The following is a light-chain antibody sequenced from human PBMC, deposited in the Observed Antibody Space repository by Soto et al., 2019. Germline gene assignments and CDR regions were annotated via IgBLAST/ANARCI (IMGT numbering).Light chain of an antibody. CDR2: DVS. CDR3: SSYTSSSTLYV. Sequence: QSVLTQPASVSGSPGQSITISCTGTSSDVGGYNYVSWYQQHPGKAPKLKIYDVSNRPSGVSNRFSGSKSGNTASLTISGLQAEDEADYYCSSYTSSSTLYVFGTGTKLTVL. CDR1: SSDVGGYNY. J-gene: IGLJ1*01. V-gene: IGLV2-14*01.